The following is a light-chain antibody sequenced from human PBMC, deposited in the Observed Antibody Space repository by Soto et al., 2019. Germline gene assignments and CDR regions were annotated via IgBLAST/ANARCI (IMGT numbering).Light chain of an antibody. CDR1: SSDVGGYDY. J-gene: IGLJ2*01. CDR2: DVN. Sequence: QSALTQPRSVSGSPGQSVTISCTGTSSDVGGYDYVSWHQQHPGKAPKLMIFDVNKRPSGVPDRFSGSKSGNTASLTISGLQAEDEADYSCFSYAGSRVFGGGTKLTVL. V-gene: IGLV2-11*01. CDR3: FSYAGSRV.